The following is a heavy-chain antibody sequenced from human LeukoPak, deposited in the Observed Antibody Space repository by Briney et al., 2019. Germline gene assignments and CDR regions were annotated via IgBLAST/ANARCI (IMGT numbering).Heavy chain of an antibody. J-gene: IGHJ4*02. V-gene: IGHV3-20*01. CDR2: INWNGGST. CDR3: ARGYSSGWYLGDFDY. CDR1: GFTFDDYG. Sequence: PGGSLRLSCAASGFTFDDYGMSWVRQAPGTGLESVSGINWNGGSTGYADSVKGRFTISRDNAKNSLYLQMNSLRAEDTALYHCARGYSSGWYLGDFDYWGQGTLVTVSS. D-gene: IGHD6-19*01.